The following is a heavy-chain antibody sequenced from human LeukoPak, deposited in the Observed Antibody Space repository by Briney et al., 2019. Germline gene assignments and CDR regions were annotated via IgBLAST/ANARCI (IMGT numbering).Heavy chain of an antibody. D-gene: IGHD6-13*01. J-gene: IGHJ4*02. Sequence: GGSLRLSCAASGFTFSYYVMSWVRQAPGKGLEWVSAISGRGVITYYADSVKGRFTISRDNSKNTLYLQMNSLRADDTAVYYCAKGSRAGPAGYFDYWGQGTLVTVSS. V-gene: IGHV3-23*01. CDR1: GFTFSYYV. CDR3: AKGSRAGPAGYFDY. CDR2: ISGRGVIT.